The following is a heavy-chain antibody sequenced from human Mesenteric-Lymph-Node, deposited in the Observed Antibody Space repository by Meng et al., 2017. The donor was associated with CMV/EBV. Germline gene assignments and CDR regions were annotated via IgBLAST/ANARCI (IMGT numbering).Heavy chain of an antibody. Sequence: GESLKISCAASGFTFNSYAMNWVRQVPGKGLEWVSIIYSGDSGTYYADSVKGRFTVSRDDSKNALFLQMNSLRAEDTAVYYCAKGLFGYSDNSFDYWGQGTLVTVSS. CDR1: GFTFNSYA. V-gene: IGHV3-23*03. CDR3: AKGLFGYSDNSFDY. D-gene: IGHD5-12*01. J-gene: IGHJ4*02. CDR2: IYSGDSGT.